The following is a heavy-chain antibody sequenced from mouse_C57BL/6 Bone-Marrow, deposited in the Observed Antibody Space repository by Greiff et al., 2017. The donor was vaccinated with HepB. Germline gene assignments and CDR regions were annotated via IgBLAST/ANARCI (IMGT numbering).Heavy chain of an antibody. J-gene: IGHJ2*01. CDR2: IYPRSGNT. CDR1: GYTFTSYG. CDR3: AREGLCLGY. V-gene: IGHV1-81*01. Sequence: QVQLKQSGPELVKPGASVKIPCKASGYTFTSYGISWVKQRTGQGLEWIGEIYPRSGNTYYNEKFKGKATLTADKSSSTAYMELRSLTSEDSAVYFCAREGLCLGYWGQGTTLTVSS. D-gene: IGHD3-1*01.